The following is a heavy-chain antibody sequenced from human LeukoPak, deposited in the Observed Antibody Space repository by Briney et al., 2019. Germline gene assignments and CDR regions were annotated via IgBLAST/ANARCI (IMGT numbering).Heavy chain of an antibody. CDR2: IYHSGST. V-gene: IGHV4-30-2*01. D-gene: IGHD3-10*01. J-gene: IGHJ4*02. Sequence: SETLSLTCAVSGGSISSGGYSWSWIRQPPGKGLEWIGYIYHSGSTYYNPSLKSRVTISVDRSKNQFSLRLSSVTAADTAVYYCARVSGSGSLLDYWGQGTLVTVSS. CDR1: GGSISSGGYS. CDR3: ARVSGSGSLLDY.